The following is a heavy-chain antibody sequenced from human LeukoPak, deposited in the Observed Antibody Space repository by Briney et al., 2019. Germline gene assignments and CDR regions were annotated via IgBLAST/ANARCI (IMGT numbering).Heavy chain of an antibody. D-gene: IGHD4-23*01. Sequence: GGSLRLSCAASGFSFSSYEMNWVRQAPGKGLEWVSYISSSGNDIYYADSVKGRFSISRDNAKNSLYLQMNSPRGEDTALYHCARVGGPSHYGGETYYMDVWGKGTTVTISS. CDR2: ISSSGNDI. CDR3: ARVGGPSHYGGETYYMDV. J-gene: IGHJ6*03. V-gene: IGHV3-48*03. CDR1: GFSFSSYE.